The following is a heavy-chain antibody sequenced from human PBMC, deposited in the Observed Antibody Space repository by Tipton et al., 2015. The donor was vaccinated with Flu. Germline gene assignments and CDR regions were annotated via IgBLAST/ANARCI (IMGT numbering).Heavy chain of an antibody. D-gene: IGHD2/OR15-2a*01. Sequence: SLRLSCTASVFSVSDAYMTWVRQAPGKGLQWVSTFYKGGSTYYADSVKGRFTISRDNSNNMVHLEMNSLTVDDTAVYFCAGEIRNSDWTLDYYGMDVWGQGTTVIVSS. CDR3: AGEIRNSDWTLDYYGMDV. V-gene: IGHV3-53*01. J-gene: IGHJ6*02. CDR1: VFSVSDAY. CDR2: FYKGGST.